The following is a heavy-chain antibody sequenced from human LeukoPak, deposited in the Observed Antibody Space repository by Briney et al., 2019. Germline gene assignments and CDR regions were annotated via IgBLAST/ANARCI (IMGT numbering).Heavy chain of an antibody. Sequence: ASVKVSCKASGYTFIGYFMHWVRQAPGQGLEWMGWINPNSGGTNSAQKFQGRVTMTRDTSISTAYMDLSGLGSDDTAVYYCARWMVGAFYYFDYWGQGTLVTVSS. V-gene: IGHV1-2*02. J-gene: IGHJ4*02. CDR1: GYTFIGYF. D-gene: IGHD1-26*01. CDR3: ARWMVGAFYYFDY. CDR2: INPNSGGT.